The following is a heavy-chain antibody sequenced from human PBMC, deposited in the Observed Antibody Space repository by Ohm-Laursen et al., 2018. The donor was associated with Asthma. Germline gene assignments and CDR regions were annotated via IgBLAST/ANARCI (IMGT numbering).Heavy chain of an antibody. V-gene: IGHV2-70*04. CDR3: ARMGPGDGYNYWAFDI. D-gene: IGHD5-24*01. CDR2: INWDDDK. Sequence: PTQTLTLTSTFSGFSLSTSGMRVSWIRQPPGKALEWLARINWDDDKFYSTSLKTRLTITRDTSKNQVVLTMTNMDPVDTATYYCARMGPGDGYNYWAFDIWGQGTMVTVSS. J-gene: IGHJ3*02. CDR1: GFSLSTSGMR.